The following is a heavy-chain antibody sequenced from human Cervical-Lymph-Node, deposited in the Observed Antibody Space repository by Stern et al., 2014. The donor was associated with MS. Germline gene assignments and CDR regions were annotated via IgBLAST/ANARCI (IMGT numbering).Heavy chain of an antibody. D-gene: IGHD4-17*01. Sequence: QLQLQESGSGLVKPSQTLSLTCAVSGGSISSGGYSWSWIRQPPGKGPEWIGYIYHSGSTYYNPSLKSRVTISVDRSKNQFSLKLSSVTAADTAVYYCARSSVTTPNAFDIWGQGTMVTVSS. CDR2: IYHSGST. CDR3: ARSSVTTPNAFDI. V-gene: IGHV4-30-2*01. CDR1: GGSISSGGYS. J-gene: IGHJ3*02.